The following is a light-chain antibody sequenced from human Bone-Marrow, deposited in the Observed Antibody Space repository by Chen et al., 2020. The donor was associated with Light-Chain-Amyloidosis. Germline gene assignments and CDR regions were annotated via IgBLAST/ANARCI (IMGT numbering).Light chain of an antibody. CDR3: QVWDRSSDRPV. Sequence: SYVLTPPSSVSGAPGQTATSACGGNNLGSTCVHWYQQTPGQAPLRVVYDDSYRPSGIPERCSGSNSGDTATLTISRVAARNEADYYCQVWDRSSDRPVVGGRTKLPVL. V-gene: IGLV3-21*02. J-gene: IGLJ3*02. CDR2: DDS. CDR1: NLGSTC.